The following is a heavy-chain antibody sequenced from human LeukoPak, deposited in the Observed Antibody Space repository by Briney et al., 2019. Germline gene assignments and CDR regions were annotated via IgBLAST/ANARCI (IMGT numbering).Heavy chain of an antibody. D-gene: IGHD6-19*01. CDR3: ARDGGYTSGWYDY. Sequence: GGSLRLSCAASGFSFSGSYMSWIRQAPGKGLEWVSYISGSSNDINYADSVKGRFTVSRDNAKNSLYLQMNSLRAEDTAVYYCARDGGYTSGWYDYWGQGTLVTVSS. V-gene: IGHV3-11*06. J-gene: IGHJ4*02. CDR1: GFSFSGSY. CDR2: ISGSSNDI.